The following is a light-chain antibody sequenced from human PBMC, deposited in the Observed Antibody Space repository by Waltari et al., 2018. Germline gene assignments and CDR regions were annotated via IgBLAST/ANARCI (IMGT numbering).Light chain of an antibody. J-gene: IGKJ2*03. CDR3: QLYDSTHGFS. V-gene: IGKV3-20*01. Sequence: EIVLTQSPGTLSLSPGEGATRSCRASQRVANNYVAWYRQKPGQAPSLLIYYASSRATGVPDRISGSGSGTDFTLTLSRLEPEDFAVYFCQLYDSTHGFSFGQGTKLEIK. CDR2: YAS. CDR1: QRVANNY.